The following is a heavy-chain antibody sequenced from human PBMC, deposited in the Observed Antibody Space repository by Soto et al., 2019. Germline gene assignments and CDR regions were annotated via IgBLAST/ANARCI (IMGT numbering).Heavy chain of an antibody. D-gene: IGHD1-20*01. CDR2: ITSSSSTI. Sequence: PGGSLRLSCAASGFTFSTYSMNWVRQAPGKGLEWVSYITSSSSTIFYTDSVKGRFTISRDDSKNPLYLQMNSLKTEDTAMYYCATVTGGDNSHFANWGQGTLVTVSS. CDR3: ATVTGGDNSHFAN. CDR1: GFTFSTYS. V-gene: IGHV3-48*01. J-gene: IGHJ4*02.